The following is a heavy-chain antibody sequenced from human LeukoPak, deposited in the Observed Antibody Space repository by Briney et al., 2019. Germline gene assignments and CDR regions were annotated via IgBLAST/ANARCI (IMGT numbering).Heavy chain of an antibody. D-gene: IGHD5-18*01. Sequence: GGSLRLSCAASGFTFDDYAMHWVRQAPGKGLEWVSGISWNSGSIGYADSVKGRFTISRDNAKNSLYLQMNSLRAEDTALYYCAKGYTAMVRGSWSDPWGQGTLVTVSS. CDR2: ISWNSGSI. CDR3: AKGYTAMVRGSWSDP. J-gene: IGHJ5*02. V-gene: IGHV3-9*01. CDR1: GFTFDDYA.